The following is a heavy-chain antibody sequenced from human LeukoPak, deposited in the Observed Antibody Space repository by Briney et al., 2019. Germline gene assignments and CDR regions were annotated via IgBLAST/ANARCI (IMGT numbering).Heavy chain of an antibody. D-gene: IGHD2-15*01. V-gene: IGHV3-7*03. CDR3: ARHRRYCSGGSCYSGYYFDS. CDR1: GFTFSSYT. J-gene: IGHJ4*02. CDR2: IKQDGSEE. Sequence: GGSLRLSCAASGFTFSSYTMSWVRQAPGKGLEWVANIKQDGSEEYYVDSVKGRFTISRDNAKNSLYLQMNSLRAEGTAVYYCARHRRYCSGGSCYSGYYFDSWGPGTLVTVSS.